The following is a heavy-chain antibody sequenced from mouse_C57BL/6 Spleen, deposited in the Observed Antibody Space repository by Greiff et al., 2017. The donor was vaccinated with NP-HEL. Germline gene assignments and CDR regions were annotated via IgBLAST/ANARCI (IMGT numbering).Heavy chain of an antibody. CDR1: GYAFSSSW. Sequence: VQLQQSGPELVKPGASVKISCKASGYAFSSSWMNWVKQRPGKGLEWIGRIYPGDGDTNYNGKFKGKATLTADKSSSTAYMQLSSLTSEDSAVYFCARGGEYSNGFAYWGQGTLVTVSA. CDR3: ARGGEYSNGFAY. CDR2: IYPGDGDT. V-gene: IGHV1-82*01. J-gene: IGHJ3*01. D-gene: IGHD2-5*01.